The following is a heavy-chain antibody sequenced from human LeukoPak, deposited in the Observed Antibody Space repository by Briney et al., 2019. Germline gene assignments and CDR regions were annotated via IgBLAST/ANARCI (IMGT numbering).Heavy chain of an antibody. CDR1: GGSISSGSYY. Sequence: SQTLSLTCTVSGGSISSGSYYWSWIRQPAGKGLEWIGRIYTSGSTNYNPSLKSRVTISVDTSKNQFSLKLSSVTAADTAVYYCAGTLVVPAAIGHGGAFDIWGQGTMVTVSS. D-gene: IGHD2-2*01. J-gene: IGHJ3*02. CDR2: IYTSGST. V-gene: IGHV4-61*02. CDR3: AGTLVVPAAIGHGGAFDI.